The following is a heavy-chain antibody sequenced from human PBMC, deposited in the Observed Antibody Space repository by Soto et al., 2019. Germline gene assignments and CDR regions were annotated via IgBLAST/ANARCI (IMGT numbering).Heavy chain of an antibody. CDR2: IYYSGST. D-gene: IGHD6-13*01. V-gene: IGHV4-59*01. J-gene: IGHJ6*02. Sequence: PSETLSLTCTVSGGSITSYYWRWIRQPPGKGLEWIGYIYYSGSTNYNPSLKSRVTISVDTSKNQFSLKLSSVTAADTAVYYCARGIRTYSSSWYSYYYGMDVWGQGTTVTVSS. CDR3: ARGIRTYSSSWYSYYYGMDV. CDR1: GGSITSYY.